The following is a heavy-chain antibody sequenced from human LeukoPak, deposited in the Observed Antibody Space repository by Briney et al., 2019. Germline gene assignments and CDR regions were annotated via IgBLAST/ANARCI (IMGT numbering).Heavy chain of an antibody. Sequence: PGGSLRLSCAASGFTFDDYAMPWVRHAPGKGLEWVSGISWNSGSIGYADSVKGRFTISRDNAKNSLYLQMNSLRAEDTALYYCAKDMGYFDWLSAFDIWGQGTMVTVSS. V-gene: IGHV3-9*01. CDR3: AKDMGYFDWLSAFDI. CDR1: GFTFDDYA. D-gene: IGHD3-9*01. J-gene: IGHJ3*02. CDR2: ISWNSGSI.